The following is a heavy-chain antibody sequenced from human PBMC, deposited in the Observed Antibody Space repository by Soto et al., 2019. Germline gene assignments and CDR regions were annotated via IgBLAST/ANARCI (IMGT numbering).Heavy chain of an antibody. Sequence: ASVNVSCKASGYTFTSYAMHWGRKAPGQRLEWMGWINAGNGNTKYSQKFQGRVTITRDTSASTAYMELSSLRSEDTAVYYCARGGIFDSSGYYYFSAFDIWGQGTMVTVSS. V-gene: IGHV1-3*01. CDR1: GYTFTSYA. J-gene: IGHJ3*02. D-gene: IGHD3-22*01. CDR3: ARGGIFDSSGYYYFSAFDI. CDR2: INAGNGNT.